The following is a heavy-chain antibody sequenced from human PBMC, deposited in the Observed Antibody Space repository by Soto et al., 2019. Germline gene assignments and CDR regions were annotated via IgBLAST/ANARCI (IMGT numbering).Heavy chain of an antibody. D-gene: IGHD2-15*01. V-gene: IGHV1-69*01. Sequence: QVQLVQSGAEVKEPGSSVKVSCKASGGTFSSYAISWVRQAPGQGLEWMGGIIPIFGTANYARKFQGRVTSTADQATRPAYMELSSVRCEDTAVYYCARAKDIVVVVAAAAGYGTDVWGEETTVTVSS. CDR1: GGTFSSYA. J-gene: IGHJ6*04. CDR2: IIPIFGTA. CDR3: ARAKDIVVVVAAAAGYGTDV.